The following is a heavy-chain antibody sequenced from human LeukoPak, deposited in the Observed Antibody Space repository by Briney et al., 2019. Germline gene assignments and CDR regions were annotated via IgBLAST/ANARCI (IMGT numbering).Heavy chain of an antibody. Sequence: GGSLRLSCAASGFTFSDYYMSWIRQAPGKGLEWVSCISSSSSYIYYADSVKGRFTISRDNAKNSLYLQMNSLRAEDTAVYYCARAHNWKYGTFDYWGQGTLVTVSS. CDR1: GFTFSDYY. CDR3: ARAHNWKYGTFDY. CDR2: ISSSSSYI. D-gene: IGHD1-7*01. J-gene: IGHJ4*02. V-gene: IGHV3-11*06.